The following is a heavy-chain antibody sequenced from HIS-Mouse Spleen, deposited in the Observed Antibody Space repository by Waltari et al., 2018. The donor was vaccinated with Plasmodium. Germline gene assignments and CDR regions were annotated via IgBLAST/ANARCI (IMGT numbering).Heavy chain of an antibody. CDR2: ISYDGSNK. D-gene: IGHD6-19*01. CDR1: GFTFSSYG. Sequence: VESGWSLRLSCAASGFTFSSYGMHWVRQAPGKGLEWVAVISYDGSNKYYADSVKGRFTISRDNSKNTLYLQMNSLRAEDTAVYYCAKDHPGGQYSSGWYLLQHWGQGTLVTVSS. V-gene: IGHV3-30*18. J-gene: IGHJ1*01. CDR3: AKDHPGGQYSSGWYLLQH.